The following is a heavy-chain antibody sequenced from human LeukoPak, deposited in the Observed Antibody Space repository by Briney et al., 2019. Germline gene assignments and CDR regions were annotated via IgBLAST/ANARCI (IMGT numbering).Heavy chain of an antibody. CDR2: ISSSSCTT. J-gene: IGHJ5*02. V-gene: IGHV3-23*01. Sequence: PGRSLSLSRAASGFTFSIYSMSWVPGAPARGLEWGLVISSSSCTTHYADSVNGRFTIARDNSNSTLYLQMNSLRGEDTAVYYWAQDRRSSTSAPRFDPWGQGTLVTVSS. D-gene: IGHD6-13*01. CDR3: AQDRRSSTSAPRFDP. CDR1: GFTFSIYS.